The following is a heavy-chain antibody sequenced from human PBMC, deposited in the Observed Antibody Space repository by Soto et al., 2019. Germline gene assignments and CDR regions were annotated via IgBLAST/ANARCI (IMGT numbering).Heavy chain of an antibody. CDR3: ARDLEIYYYGSGSYYPYYYGMDV. J-gene: IGHJ6*02. CDR1: GFTFSSYS. Sequence: EVQLVESGGGLVKPGGSLRLSCAASGFTFSSYSMNWVRQAPGKGLEWVSSISSSSSYIYYADSVKGRFTISRDNAKNSLYLQMNSLRAEDTAVYYCARDLEIYYYGSGSYYPYYYGMDVWGQGTTVTVSS. D-gene: IGHD3-10*01. CDR2: ISSSSSYI. V-gene: IGHV3-21*01.